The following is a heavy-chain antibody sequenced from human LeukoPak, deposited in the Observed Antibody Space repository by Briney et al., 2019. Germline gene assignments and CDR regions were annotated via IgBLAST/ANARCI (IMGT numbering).Heavy chain of an antibody. CDR2: FDPEEAKM. D-gene: IGHD3-3*01. Sequence: ASVTVSCKVSGNRLSELSIQWVRQAPGNGLECMGGFDPEEAKMVYAQNFQGRVTMTEDTSTQTAYMELSGLTSDDTAVYYCTTRSGDFWSGFVNWGQGSLVTVSS. CDR3: TTRSGDFWSGFVN. CDR1: GNRLSELS. V-gene: IGHV1-24*01. J-gene: IGHJ4*02.